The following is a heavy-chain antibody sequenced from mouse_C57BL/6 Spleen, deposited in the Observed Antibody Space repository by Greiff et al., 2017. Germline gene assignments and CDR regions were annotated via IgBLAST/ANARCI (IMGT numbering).Heavy chain of an antibody. D-gene: IGHD6-2*01. J-gene: IGHJ3*01. V-gene: IGHV5-9-1*02. Sequence: EVQRVESGEGLVKPGGSLKLSCAASGFTFSSYAMSWVRQTPEKRLEWVAYISSGGDYIYYADTVKGRFTISRDNARNTLYLQMSSLKSEDTAMYYCTRVSGDAWFAYWGQGTLVTVSA. CDR3: TRVSGDAWFAY. CDR1: GFTFSSYA. CDR2: ISSGGDYI.